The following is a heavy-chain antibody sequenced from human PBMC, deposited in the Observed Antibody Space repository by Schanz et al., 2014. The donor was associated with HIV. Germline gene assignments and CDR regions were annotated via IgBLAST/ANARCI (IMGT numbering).Heavy chain of an antibody. V-gene: IGHV4-31*03. CDR1: GDSISSGGYY. D-gene: IGHD7-27*01. CDR2: ISHSGSS. Sequence: QVQLQESGPGLVKPSQTLSLTCTVSGDSISSGGYYWSWIRQHPGKGLEWIGYISHSGSSFYSPSLKSRVDMSLGTSNEGFSLKLSSVTAADTAVYYCVRGIASTGGDYWHFDLWGRGTLVTVTS. J-gene: IGHJ2*01. CDR3: VRGIASTGGDYWHFDL.